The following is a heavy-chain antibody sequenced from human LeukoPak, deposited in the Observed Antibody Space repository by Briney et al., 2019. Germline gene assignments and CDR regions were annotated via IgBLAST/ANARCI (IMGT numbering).Heavy chain of an antibody. Sequence: PSQTLSLTCTVSAGSINSGDYYWSWIRQPAGKGLEWIGRIYSPGTNYNYNPSLKSRVTISIDTSKNQFSLKLTSVTAADTAVYYCARFSGYRIPATRGYYFYMDVWGKGTTVTVSS. CDR1: AGSINSGDYY. V-gene: IGHV4-61*02. CDR2: IYSPGT. J-gene: IGHJ6*03. D-gene: IGHD2-2*01. CDR3: ARFSGYRIPATRGYYFYMDV.